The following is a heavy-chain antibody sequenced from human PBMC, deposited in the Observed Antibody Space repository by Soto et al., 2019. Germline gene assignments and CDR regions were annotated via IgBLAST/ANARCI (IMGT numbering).Heavy chain of an antibody. CDR2: IYHSGST. D-gene: IGHD4-17*01. Sequence: SETLSLTCTVSGGSISSGGYSWSWIRQPPGKGLEWIGYIYHSGSTYYNPSLKSRVTISVDRSKNQFSLKLSSVTAADTAVYYCASGRTTALDYWGQGTLVTVSS. CDR3: ASGRTTALDY. V-gene: IGHV4-30-2*01. J-gene: IGHJ4*02. CDR1: GGSISSGGYS.